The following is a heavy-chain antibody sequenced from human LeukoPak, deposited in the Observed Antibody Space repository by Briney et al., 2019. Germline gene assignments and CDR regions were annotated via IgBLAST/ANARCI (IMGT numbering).Heavy chain of an antibody. CDR1: GIXVSDKY. CDR2: IYGGGDT. J-gene: IGHJ1*01. Sequence: GGSLRLSCEVSGIXVSDKYIGWVRQAPGKGLECVSLIYGGGDTYYADSVKGRFTISRDNSKNTLYLQMNSLRAEDTAVHYCAVLTSGWRFQHWGQGTLVTVSS. CDR3: AVLTSGWRFQH. V-gene: IGHV3-53*01. D-gene: IGHD6-19*01.